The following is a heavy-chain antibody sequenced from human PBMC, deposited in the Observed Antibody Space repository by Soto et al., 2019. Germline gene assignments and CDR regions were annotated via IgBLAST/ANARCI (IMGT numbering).Heavy chain of an antibody. CDR3: ARDMKTGWFDP. CDR2: IYYSGST. D-gene: IGHD3-9*01. J-gene: IGHJ5*02. V-gene: IGHV4-31*03. CDR1: GGSISSGGYY. Sequence: SETLSLTCTVSGGSISSGGYYWSWIRQHPGKGLEWIGYIYYSGSTYYNPSLKSRVTISVDTSKNQFSLKLSSVTAADTAVYYCARDMKTGWFDPWGQGTLVTVSS.